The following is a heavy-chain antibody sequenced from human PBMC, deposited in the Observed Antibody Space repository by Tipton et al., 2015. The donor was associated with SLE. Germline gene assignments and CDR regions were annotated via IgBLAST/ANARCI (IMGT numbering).Heavy chain of an antibody. D-gene: IGHD6-6*01. CDR3: AHLGGSSEDY. V-gene: IGHV3-30-3*01. Sequence: SLRLSCAASGFTFSSYAMHWVRQAPGKGLEWVAVISYDGSNKYYADSVKGRFTISRDNSKNTLYLQMNSLRAEDTAVYYCAHLGGSSEDYWGQGTLVTVSS. J-gene: IGHJ4*02. CDR2: ISYDGSNK. CDR1: GFTFSSYA.